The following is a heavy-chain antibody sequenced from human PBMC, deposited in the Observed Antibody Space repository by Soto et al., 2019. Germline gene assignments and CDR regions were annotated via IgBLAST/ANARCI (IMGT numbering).Heavy chain of an antibody. D-gene: IGHD4-17*01. Sequence: GASVKVSCKASGYTFTSYDINWLRQATGQGLEWMGWMNPNSGNTGYAQKFQGRVTMTRNTSISTAYMELSSLRSEDTAVYYCARVFVGDYGGVAFDIWGQGTMVPVSS. CDR3: ARVFVGDYGGVAFDI. J-gene: IGHJ3*02. CDR2: MNPNSGNT. CDR1: GYTFTSYD. V-gene: IGHV1-8*01.